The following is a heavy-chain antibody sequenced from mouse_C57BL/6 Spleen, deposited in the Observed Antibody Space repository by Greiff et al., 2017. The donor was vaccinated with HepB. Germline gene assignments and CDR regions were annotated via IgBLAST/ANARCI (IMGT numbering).Heavy chain of an antibody. CDR3: TTYRIYYDYDGGDY. J-gene: IGHJ2*01. Sequence: EVQLQQSGAELVRPGASVKLSCTASGFNIKDDYMHWVKQRPEQGLEWIGWIDPENGDTEYASKFQGKATITADTSSNTAYLQLSSLTSEDTAVYYCTTYRIYYDYDGGDYWGQGTTLTVSS. CDR1: GFNIKDDY. CDR2: IDPENGDT. V-gene: IGHV14-4*01. D-gene: IGHD2-4*01.